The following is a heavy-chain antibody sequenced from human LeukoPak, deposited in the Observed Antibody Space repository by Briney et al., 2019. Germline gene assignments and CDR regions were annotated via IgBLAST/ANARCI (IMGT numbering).Heavy chain of an antibody. D-gene: IGHD6-19*01. CDR2: MNPNSGNT. CDR1: GYTFTGYY. J-gene: IGHJ6*03. Sequence: ASVKVSCKASGYTFTGYYMHWVRQAPGQGLEWMGWMNPNSGNTGYAQKFQGRVTITRNTSISTAYMELSSLRSEDTAVYYCARGVYSSGSYYYYYYYMDVWGKGTTVTVSS. CDR3: ARGVYSSGSYYYYYYYMDV. V-gene: IGHV1-8*03.